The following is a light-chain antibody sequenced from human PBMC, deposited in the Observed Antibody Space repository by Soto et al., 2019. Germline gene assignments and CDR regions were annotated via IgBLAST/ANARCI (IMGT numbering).Light chain of an antibody. CDR3: QQYTNWPKT. Sequence: EIVMTQSPATLSLSPGESATLSCRASQSVSREFVWYQQKPGQAPRLLIYGASTRATGIPERFSGSGSGTEFTLTISSLQSEDFAVYYCQQYTNWPKTFGQGTKVEIK. V-gene: IGKV3D-15*01. CDR2: GAS. J-gene: IGKJ1*01. CDR1: QSVSRE.